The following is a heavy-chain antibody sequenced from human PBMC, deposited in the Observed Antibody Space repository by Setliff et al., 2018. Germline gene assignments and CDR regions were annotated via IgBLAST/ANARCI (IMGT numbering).Heavy chain of an antibody. Sequence: PGGSLRLSCAASGFSFSNHGMHWARQAPGKGLEWVAFIRHDGNNKYYKDSVRGRFTISRDNSKNTVYLQMNSLRPEDTAVYFCAKELIEVLMTGLEFWGQGTMVTVSS. V-gene: IGHV3-30*02. CDR3: AKELIEVLMTGLEF. CDR1: GFSFSNHG. D-gene: IGHD3-22*01. CDR2: IRHDGNNK. J-gene: IGHJ4*02.